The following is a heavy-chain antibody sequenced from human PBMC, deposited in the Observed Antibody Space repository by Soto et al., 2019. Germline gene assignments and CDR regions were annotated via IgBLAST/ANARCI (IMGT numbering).Heavy chain of an antibody. V-gene: IGHV1-8*01. J-gene: IGHJ6*02. CDR1: GYTFTTYE. CDR3: ARVGGQLFGDHGMEV. D-gene: IGHD3-10*01. Sequence: QVQLVQSGAEVKKPGASVKVSCKASGYTFTTYEINWVRQVPGQGLEWMGWMSPSSGNTGYVDQFRGRVTMTSNTPMTTAYMERSSLRSEDTAVYYCARVGGQLFGDHGMEVWGQGTTVTVSS. CDR2: MSPSSGNT.